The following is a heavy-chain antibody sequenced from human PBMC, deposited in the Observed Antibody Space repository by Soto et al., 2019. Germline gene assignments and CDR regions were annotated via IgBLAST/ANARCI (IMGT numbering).Heavy chain of an antibody. D-gene: IGHD2-15*01. V-gene: IGHV4-34*01. CDR3: ASAGVVAATHNWFDP. CDR1: GGSFSGYY. CDR2: INHSGST. J-gene: IGHJ5*02. Sequence: TSETLSLTCAVYGGSFSGYYWSWIRQPPGKGLEWIGEINHSGSTNYNPSLKSRVTISVDTSKNQFSLKLSSVTAADTAVYYCASAGVVAATHNWFDPWGQGTLVTVSS.